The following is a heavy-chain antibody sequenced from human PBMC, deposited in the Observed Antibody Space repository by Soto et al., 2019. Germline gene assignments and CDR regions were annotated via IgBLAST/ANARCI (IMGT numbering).Heavy chain of an antibody. CDR2: ISSTGSPM. V-gene: IGHV3-21*01. CDR3: ARATRRSTLVRGVTTALDY. CDR1: GFTFKIYD. D-gene: IGHD3-10*01. J-gene: IGHJ4*02. Sequence: PGGSLRLSCVASGFTFKIYDMNWVRQAPGKGLEWVSYISSTGSPMYYAESVKGRFTISRDNAKNSLFLQMNSLRGEDTAIYFCARATRRSTLVRGVTTALDYWGQGALVTVSS.